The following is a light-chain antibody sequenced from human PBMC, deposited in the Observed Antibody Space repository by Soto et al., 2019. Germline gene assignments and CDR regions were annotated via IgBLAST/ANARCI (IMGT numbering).Light chain of an antibody. Sequence: QSVLTQPPSASGTPGQRVTIPCSGSSSNIGSNYVYWYQQLPGTAPKLLIYSNNQRPSGVPDRFSGSKSGTSASLAISGLRSEDEADYYCAAWDDSHVAFGGGTKLTVL. CDR1: SSNIGSNY. CDR2: SNN. V-gene: IGLV1-47*02. J-gene: IGLJ2*01. CDR3: AAWDDSHVA.